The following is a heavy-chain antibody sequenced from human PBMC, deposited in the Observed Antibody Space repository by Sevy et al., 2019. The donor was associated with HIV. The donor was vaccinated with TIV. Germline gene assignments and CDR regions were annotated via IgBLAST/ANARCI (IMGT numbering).Heavy chain of an antibody. CDR2: ISSSSSTI. J-gene: IGHJ4*02. Sequence: GGSLRLSCAASGFTFSSYSMNWVRQAPGKGLEWVSYISSSSSTIYYADSVKGRFTISRDNAKNSLYLQMNSLRAEDTAVYYCARDYGRGYYDSSGYQIAQPDYWGQGTLVTVSS. CDR3: ARDYGRGYYDSSGYQIAQPDY. CDR1: GFTFSSYS. D-gene: IGHD3-22*01. V-gene: IGHV3-48*01.